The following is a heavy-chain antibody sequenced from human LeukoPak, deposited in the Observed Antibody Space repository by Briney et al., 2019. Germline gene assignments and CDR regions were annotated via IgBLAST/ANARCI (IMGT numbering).Heavy chain of an antibody. CDR2: IRSKAYGGTT. CDR1: GFTFGDYP. Sequence: GGSLRLSCTGSGFTFGDYPMSWVRQAPGKGLEWVGFIRSKAYGGTTEYAASVKGRFTISRDDSKSIAYLQMNSLKTEDTAVYYCFSYYDSSGYDSRYWGQGTLVTVSS. V-gene: IGHV3-49*04. D-gene: IGHD3-22*01. J-gene: IGHJ4*02. CDR3: FSYYDSSGYDSRY.